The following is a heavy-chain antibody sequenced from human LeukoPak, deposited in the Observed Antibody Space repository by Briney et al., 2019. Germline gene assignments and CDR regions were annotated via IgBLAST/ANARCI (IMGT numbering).Heavy chain of an antibody. CDR2: ISPYTGGT. D-gene: IGHD1-26*01. CDR3: ARAGATPIEYFQH. CDR1: GYTFTAYY. Sequence: ASVQVSYKASGYTFTAYYIHWVRQAPGQGLEGMGWISPYTGGTNYAPKFQGRVTITQDRSSNPVYMDLNRLTSDDTAVYYCARAGATPIEYFQHWGQGTLVTVSS. J-gene: IGHJ1*01. V-gene: IGHV1-2*02.